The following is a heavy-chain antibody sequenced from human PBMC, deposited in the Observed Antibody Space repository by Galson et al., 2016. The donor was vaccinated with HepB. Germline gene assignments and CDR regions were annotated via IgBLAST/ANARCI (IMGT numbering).Heavy chain of an antibody. CDR1: GGTFGSYT. CDR2: IVPILDVT. D-gene: IGHD3-3*01. V-gene: IGHV1-69*04. J-gene: IGHJ4*02. CDR3: SRDVDNFDFWSGAGY. Sequence: SVKVSCKASGGTFGSYTFTWVRQAPGQGLEWMGRIVPILDVTNYAQKFQDRVTISAEKSTSTVYMEVRSLNSGDTAVYFCSRDVDNFDFWSGAGYWGRGTLVTVSS.